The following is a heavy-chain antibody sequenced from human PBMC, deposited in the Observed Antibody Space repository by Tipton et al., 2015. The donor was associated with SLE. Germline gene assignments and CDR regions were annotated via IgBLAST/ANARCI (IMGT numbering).Heavy chain of an antibody. CDR3: ARVMGFSWFDP. D-gene: IGHD2-8*01. Sequence: TLSLTCTVSGASINTYYWSWVRQPPGKGLEWIGYIYYSGSTKYKPSLKSRVTISIDMSKNQFSLKLSSVTAADTAVYYCARVMGFSWFDPWGQGTLVTVSS. CDR1: GASINTYY. V-gene: IGHV4-59*01. J-gene: IGHJ5*02. CDR2: IYYSGST.